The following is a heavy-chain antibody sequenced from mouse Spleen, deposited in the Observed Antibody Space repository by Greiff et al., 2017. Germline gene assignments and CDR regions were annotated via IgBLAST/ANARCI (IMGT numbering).Heavy chain of an antibody. D-gene: IGHD2-4*01. CDR3: ARGGSTMTTRGYFDY. V-gene: IGHV1-50*01. J-gene: IGHJ2*01. CDR2: IDPSDSYT. CDR1: GYTFTSYW. Sequence: VQLQQPGAELVKPGASVKLSCKASGYTFTSYWMQWVKQRPGQGLEWIGEIDPSDSYTNYNQKFKGKATLTVDTSSSTAYMQLSSLTSEDSAVYYCARGGSTMTTRGYFDYWGQGTTLTVSS.